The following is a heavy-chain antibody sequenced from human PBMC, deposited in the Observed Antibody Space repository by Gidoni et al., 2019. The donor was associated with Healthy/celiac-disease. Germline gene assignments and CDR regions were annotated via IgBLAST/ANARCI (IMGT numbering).Heavy chain of an antibody. D-gene: IGHD6-19*01. J-gene: IGHJ4*02. CDR1: GFTFSSYE. Sequence: EVQLVESGGGLVQPGGSLRLSCAASGFTFSSYEMNWVRQAPGKGLEWVSYISSSGSTIYYADSVKGRFTISRDNAKNSLYLQMNSLRAEDTAVYYYASLAVAAPAQGFDYWGQGTLVTVSS. V-gene: IGHV3-48*03. CDR3: ASLAVAAPAQGFDY. CDR2: ISSSGSTI.